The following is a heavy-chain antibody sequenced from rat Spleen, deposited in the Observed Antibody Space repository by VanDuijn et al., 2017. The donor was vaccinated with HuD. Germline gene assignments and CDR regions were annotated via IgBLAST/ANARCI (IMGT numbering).Heavy chain of an antibody. CDR1: GFTFNNHW. CDR3: ANNWELYY. D-gene: IGHD5-1*01. V-gene: IGHV5-31*01. CDR2: ITNTGGDI. J-gene: IGHJ2*01. Sequence: EVQLVESGGGLVQPGRSLKLSCAASGFTFNNHWMSWIRQAPGKGLEWVASITNTGGDIYYSDSVKGRFTISRDNAQNTLYLQMNSLRSEDTATYYCANNWELYYWGQGVMVTVSS.